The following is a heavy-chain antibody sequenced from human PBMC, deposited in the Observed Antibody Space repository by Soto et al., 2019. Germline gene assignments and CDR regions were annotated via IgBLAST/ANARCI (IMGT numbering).Heavy chain of an antibody. V-gene: IGHV4-59*01. CDR3: ASTSIAARPWTRPQFDY. Sequence: QVQLQESGPGLVKPSETLSLTCTVSGGSISSYYWSWIRQPPGKGLEWIGYIYYSGSTNYNPSLKSRVTISVDTSKNQFSLKLSSVTAADTAVYYCASTSIAARPWTRPQFDYWGQGTLVTVSS. D-gene: IGHD6-6*01. CDR2: IYYSGST. J-gene: IGHJ4*02. CDR1: GGSISSYY.